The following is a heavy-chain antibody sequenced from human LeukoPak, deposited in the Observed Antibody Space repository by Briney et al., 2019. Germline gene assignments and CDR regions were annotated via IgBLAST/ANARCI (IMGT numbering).Heavy chain of an antibody. CDR2: INHSGST. CDR1: GGSFSGYY. V-gene: IGHV4-34*01. D-gene: IGHD6-19*01. Sequence: SETLSLTCAVYGGSFSGYYWSWIRQPPGKGLEWIGEINHSGSTNYNPSLKSRVTISVDTSKNQFSLKLSSVTAADTAVYYCAGLSVGIAVAGTDYWGQGTLVTVSS. CDR3: AGLSVGIAVAGTDY. J-gene: IGHJ4*02.